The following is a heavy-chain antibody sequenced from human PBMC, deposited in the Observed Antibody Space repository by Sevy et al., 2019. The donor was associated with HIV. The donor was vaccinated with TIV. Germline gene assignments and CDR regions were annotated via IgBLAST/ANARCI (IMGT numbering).Heavy chain of an antibody. V-gene: IGHV3-30*18. CDR3: AKDNYSGISF. Sequence: GGSLRLSCAASGFTFSSYGMHWVRQAPGKGLEWVAVISYDGSNKYYADSVKGRFTISRDNSKNTLYLQMNSLRAEDTAVYDCAKDNYSGISFWGQGTLVTVSS. CDR1: GFTFSSYG. D-gene: IGHD2-15*01. J-gene: IGHJ4*02. CDR2: ISYDGSNK.